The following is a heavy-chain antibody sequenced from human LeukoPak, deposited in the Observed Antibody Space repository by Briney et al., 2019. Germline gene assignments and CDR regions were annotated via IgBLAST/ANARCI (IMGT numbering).Heavy chain of an antibody. CDR1: GFIFSNFA. V-gene: IGHV3-66*01. D-gene: IGHD3-22*01. CDR3: ARDDMIVYAFDI. CDR2: IYSGGST. J-gene: IGHJ3*02. Sequence: PGGSLRLSCAASGFIFSNFAMTWVRQAPGKGLEWVSVIYSGGSTYYADSVKGRFTISRDNSKNTLYLQMDSLRAEDTAVYYCARDDMIVYAFDIWGQGTMVTVSS.